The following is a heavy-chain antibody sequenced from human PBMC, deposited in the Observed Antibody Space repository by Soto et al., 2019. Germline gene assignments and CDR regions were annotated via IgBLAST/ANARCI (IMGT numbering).Heavy chain of an antibody. CDR2: INPNSGGT. D-gene: IGHD5-12*01. J-gene: IGHJ4*02. V-gene: IGHV1-2*04. CDR3: VGRGWLQRYYFDY. Sequence: ASVKVSCKASGYTFTGYYMHWVRQAPGQGLEWMGWINPNSGGTNYAQKFQGWVTMTRDTSISTAYMGLSRLRSDDTAVYYCVGRGWLQRYYFDYWGQGTLVTVSS. CDR1: GYTFTGYY.